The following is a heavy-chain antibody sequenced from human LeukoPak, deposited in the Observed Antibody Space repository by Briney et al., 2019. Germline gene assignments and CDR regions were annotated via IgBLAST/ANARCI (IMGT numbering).Heavy chain of an antibody. CDR3: ARGGYSYGSQYYFDY. J-gene: IGHJ4*02. CDR1: GGTFSSYA. Sequence: GSSVKVSCKASGGTFSSYAISWVRQAPGQGLEWMGGIIPIFGTANYAQKFQGRVTTTRDTSTSTVYMELSSLRSEDTAVYYCARGGYSYGSQYYFDYWGQGTLVTVSS. D-gene: IGHD5-18*01. CDR2: IIPIFGTA. V-gene: IGHV1-69*05.